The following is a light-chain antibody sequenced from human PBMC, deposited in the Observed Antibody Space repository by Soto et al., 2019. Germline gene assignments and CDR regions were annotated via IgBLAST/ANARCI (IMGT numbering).Light chain of an antibody. CDR3: QQRSSAIT. Sequence: EIVLTQSPGTLSLSPGKRATLSCRASQSISSSYLAWYQQRPGQAPRLLIYGASSRATGIPDRFSGSGSGTEFTLTISSLEPEDFAVYYCQQRSSAITFGQGTRLEIK. CDR2: GAS. J-gene: IGKJ5*01. CDR1: QSISSSY. V-gene: IGKV3D-20*02.